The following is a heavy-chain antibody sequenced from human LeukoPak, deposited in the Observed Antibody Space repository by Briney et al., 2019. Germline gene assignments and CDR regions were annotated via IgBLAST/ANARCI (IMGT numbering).Heavy chain of an antibody. D-gene: IGHD3-10*01. V-gene: IGHV3-30-3*01. CDR3: ARGDYGSGNYFDY. J-gene: IGHJ4*02. CDR1: GFTFSSYA. Sequence: PGGSLRLSCAASGFTFSSYAMHWVRQAPGKGLEWVAVISYDGSNKYYADSVKGRFTISRDNSKNTLYLQMNSLRAEDTAVYYCARGDYGSGNYFDYWGQGTLVTVSS. CDR2: ISYDGSNK.